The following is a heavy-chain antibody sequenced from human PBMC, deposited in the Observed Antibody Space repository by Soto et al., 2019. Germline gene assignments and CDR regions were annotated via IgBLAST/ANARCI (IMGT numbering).Heavy chain of an antibody. CDR2: IYHSGST. V-gene: IGHV4-38-2*01. Sequence: KPSETLSLTCAVSGYSISSGYYWGWIRQPPGKGLEWIGSIYHSGSTYYNPSLKSRVTISVDTSKNQFSLKLSSVTAADTAVYYCARGFELQWEYYFDYWGQGTLVTVS. J-gene: IGHJ4*02. CDR1: GYSISSGYY. CDR3: ARGFELQWEYYFDY. D-gene: IGHD1-7*01.